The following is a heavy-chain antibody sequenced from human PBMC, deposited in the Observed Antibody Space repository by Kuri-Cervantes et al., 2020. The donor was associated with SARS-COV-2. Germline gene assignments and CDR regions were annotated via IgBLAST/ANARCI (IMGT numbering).Heavy chain of an antibody. J-gene: IGHJ6*03. CDR2: ISSSSSYI. D-gene: IGHD4-17*01. CDR3: ARDSPRRAVTIRYYYYYYMDV. Sequence: GGSLRLSCAASGFTFSSYSMNWVRQAPGKGLEWVSSISSSSSYIYYADSVKGRFTISRDNAKNSLYLQMNSLRADDTAVYYCARDSPRRAVTIRYYYYYYMDVWGKGTTVTVSS. V-gene: IGHV3-21*01. CDR1: GFTFSSYS.